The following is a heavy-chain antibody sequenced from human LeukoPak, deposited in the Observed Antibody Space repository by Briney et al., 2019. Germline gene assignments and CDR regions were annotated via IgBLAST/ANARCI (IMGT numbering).Heavy chain of an antibody. CDR1: GYRFTSYW. Sequence: GESLKIYCKGSGYRFTSYWIGWVRQMTGKGLEWRGIIDPGDTNIRYSLAFQSQVTITAVQSISPPYLQQPGLRASGTVAPYWARHSGGYGPGVAFDIWGQGTMVTVSS. J-gene: IGHJ3*02. V-gene: IGHV5-51*01. CDR3: ARHSGGYGPGVAFDI. CDR2: IDPGDTNI. D-gene: IGHD6-13*01.